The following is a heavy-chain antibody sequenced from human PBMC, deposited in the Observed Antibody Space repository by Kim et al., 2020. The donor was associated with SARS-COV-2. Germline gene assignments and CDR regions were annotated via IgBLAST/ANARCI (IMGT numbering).Heavy chain of an antibody. V-gene: IGHV3-48*03. CDR3: ARETINCGGDCYDY. D-gene: IGHD2-21*01. J-gene: IGHJ4*02. Sequence: AHSGKGRFTVSRESAKNSLYLQMDSLRDEDSAVYYCARETINCGGDCYDYWGQGTRVTVSS.